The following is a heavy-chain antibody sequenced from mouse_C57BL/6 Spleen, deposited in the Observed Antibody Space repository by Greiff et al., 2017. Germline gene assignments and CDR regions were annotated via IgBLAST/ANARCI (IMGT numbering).Heavy chain of an antibody. J-gene: IGHJ4*01. D-gene: IGHD2-1*01. Sequence: VQLQQPGAELVKPGASVTLSCKASGYTFTSYWMHWVKQRPGRGLEWIGRIDPNSGGTKYNEKFKSKATLTVDKPSSTAYMQLSSLTSEDSAVYYCARGIYYKGYAMDYWGQGTSVTVSS. CDR3: ARGIYYKGYAMDY. CDR2: IDPNSGGT. CDR1: GYTFTSYW. V-gene: IGHV1-72*01.